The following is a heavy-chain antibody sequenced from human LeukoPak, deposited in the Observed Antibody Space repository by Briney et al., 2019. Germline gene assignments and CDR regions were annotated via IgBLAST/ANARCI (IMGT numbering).Heavy chain of an antibody. J-gene: IGHJ2*01. CDR2: IYTSEST. D-gene: IGHD4-23*01. CDR1: GGSISSCY. V-gene: IGHV4-4*07. CDR3: ARDWIPYGGNPRYFDL. Sequence: PSETLSLTCTVSGGSISSCYWSWIRQPAGKGLEWIGRIYTSESTNYNPSLKSRVTMSVDTSKNQFSLKLSSVTAADTAVYYCARDWIPYGGNPRYFDLWGRGTLVTVSS.